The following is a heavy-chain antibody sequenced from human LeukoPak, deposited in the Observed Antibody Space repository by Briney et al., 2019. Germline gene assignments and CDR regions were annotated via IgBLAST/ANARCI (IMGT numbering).Heavy chain of an antibody. CDR2: INHSGST. Sequence: SETLSLTCAVYGGSFSGYYWSWIRQPPGKGLEWIGEINHSGSTNYNPPLKSRVIISVDTSKNQFSLKLSSVTAADTAVYYCARTSIYYDSSGYRSRGQGTLVTVSS. V-gene: IGHV4-34*01. CDR3: ARTSIYYDSSGYRS. J-gene: IGHJ4*02. D-gene: IGHD3-22*01. CDR1: GGSFSGYY.